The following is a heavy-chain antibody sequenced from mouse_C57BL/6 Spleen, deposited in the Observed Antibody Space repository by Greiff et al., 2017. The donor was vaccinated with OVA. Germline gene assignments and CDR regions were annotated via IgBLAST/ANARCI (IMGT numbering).Heavy chain of an antibody. D-gene: IGHD1-1*01. CDR3: TRMDYDSIDY. J-gene: IGHJ2*01. CDR2: IDPSGGYT. Sequence: QVQLQQPGAELVRPGTSVKLSCKASGYTFTSYWMHWVKQRPGQGLEWIGGIDPSGGYTNYNQKFKGRATLTVDTSSSTAYMQISSLTSETSAVYCCTRMDYDSIDYWGQGTTLTVSS. V-gene: IGHV1-59*01. CDR1: GYTFTSYW.